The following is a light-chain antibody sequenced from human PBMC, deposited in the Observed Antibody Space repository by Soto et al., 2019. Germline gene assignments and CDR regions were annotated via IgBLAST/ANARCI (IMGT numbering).Light chain of an antibody. J-gene: IGLJ3*02. Sequence: QSVLTQPPSVSGASGERVTISCTGYNSNIGAGYDVHWYQQLPGTAPKLLIYGNSNRPSGVPDRFSASKSGTSASLAITGLQAEDEADYYCQSYDSSLSGWVFGGGTKLTV. CDR1: NSNIGAGYD. V-gene: IGLV1-40*01. CDR2: GNS. CDR3: QSYDSSLSGWV.